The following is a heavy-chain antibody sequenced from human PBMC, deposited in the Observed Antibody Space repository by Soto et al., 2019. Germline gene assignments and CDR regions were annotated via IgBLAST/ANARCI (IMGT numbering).Heavy chain of an antibody. V-gene: IGHV1-2*04. CDR2: INPNSGGT. CDR3: ARDRYCSSTSCYSYFQH. D-gene: IGHD2-2*01. CDR1: GYTFTGYY. Sequence: ASVKVSCKASGYTFTGYYMHWVRQAPGQGLEWIGWINPNSGGTNYAQKFQGWVTMTRDTSISTAYMELSRLRSDDTAVYYCARDRYCSSTSCYSYFQHWGQGTLVTVSS. J-gene: IGHJ1*01.